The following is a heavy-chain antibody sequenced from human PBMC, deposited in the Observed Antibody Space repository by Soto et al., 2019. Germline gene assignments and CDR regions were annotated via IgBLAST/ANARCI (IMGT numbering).Heavy chain of an antibody. V-gene: IGHV4-59*01. CDR3: AGWDANWFDP. D-gene: IGHD1-26*01. CDR1: GGSITSDR. J-gene: IGHJ5*02. Sequence: PSETLSLTGIVSGGSITSDRWSWIRQPTGKGLEWIGYIYYGAYTNYNPILKSRVTISEDKSKHQVSLKLNSVTNAATAVYYCAGWDANWFDPWGQGVLVTVSS. CDR2: IYYGAYT.